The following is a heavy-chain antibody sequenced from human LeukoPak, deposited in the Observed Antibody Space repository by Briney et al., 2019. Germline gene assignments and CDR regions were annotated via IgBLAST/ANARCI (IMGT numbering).Heavy chain of an antibody. V-gene: IGHV4-39*01. CDR3: ARALYGAERNYYYYYYMDV. CDR1: GGSISSSSYY. CDR2: IYYSGST. D-gene: IGHD4-17*01. J-gene: IGHJ6*03. Sequence: PSESLSLTCTVSGGSISSSSYYWGWIRQPPGKGLEWIGSIYYSGSTYYNPSLKSRVTISVDTSKNQFSLKLSSVTAADTAVYYCARALYGAERNYYYYYYMDVWGKGTTVTVSS.